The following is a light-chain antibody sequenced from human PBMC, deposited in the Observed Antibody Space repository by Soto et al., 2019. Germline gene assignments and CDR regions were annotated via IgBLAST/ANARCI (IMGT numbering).Light chain of an antibody. V-gene: IGKV3-20*01. CDR3: QQYGSSPLT. CDR1: QSVSSSY. J-gene: IGKJ4*01. Sequence: VLTQSPCTLSLSPGERATLHCRASQSVSSSYLAWYQQKPGQAPRLLIYGASSRATGIPDRFSGSGSGTDFTLTISRLEPEDFAVYYCQQYGSSPLTFGGGTKVDI. CDR2: GAS.